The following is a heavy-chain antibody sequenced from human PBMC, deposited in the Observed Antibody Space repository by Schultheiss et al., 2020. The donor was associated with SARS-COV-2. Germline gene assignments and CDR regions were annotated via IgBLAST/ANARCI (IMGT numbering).Heavy chain of an antibody. CDR1: GFTFSDHY. CDR3: ARDLIYFGSGQWDY. CDR2: IKQDGSEK. D-gene: IGHD3-10*01. Sequence: GGSLRLSCAASGFTFSDHYMDWVRQTPGKGLEWVANIKQDGSEKYYMDSVKGRFTISRDNAKNSLYLQMNSLKAEDTAVYYCARDLIYFGSGQWDYWGQGTLVTVSS. V-gene: IGHV3-7*01. J-gene: IGHJ4*02.